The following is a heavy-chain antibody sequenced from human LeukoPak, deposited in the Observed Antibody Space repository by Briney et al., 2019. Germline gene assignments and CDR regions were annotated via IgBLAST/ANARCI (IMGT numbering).Heavy chain of an antibody. CDR2: INPSDDST. Sequence: ASVKVSCKASGYTFNSSYMHWVRQAPGQGLEWMGIINPSDDSTRYAQKFQGRVTMTKDTSTNTVYMHLSSLSSDDTAVYYCARAYYESSAYRHAVYFDYWGRGTLVTVSS. CDR3: ARAYYESSAYRHAVYFDY. J-gene: IGHJ4*02. V-gene: IGHV1-46*02. D-gene: IGHD3-22*01. CDR1: GYTFNSSY.